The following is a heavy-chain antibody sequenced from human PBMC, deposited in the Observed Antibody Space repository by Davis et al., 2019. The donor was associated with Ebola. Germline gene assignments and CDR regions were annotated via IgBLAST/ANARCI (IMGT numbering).Heavy chain of an antibody. Sequence: PGGSLRLSCAASGFTFSSYWMNWVRQAPGKGLEWVANKKEDGSEKYYVDSVKGRFTISRDNTKNPLYLQMNSLRAADTAIYYCARALDYWGQGTLVTVSS. V-gene: IGHV3-7*04. CDR3: ARALDY. CDR1: GFTFSSYW. J-gene: IGHJ4*02. CDR2: KKEDGSEK.